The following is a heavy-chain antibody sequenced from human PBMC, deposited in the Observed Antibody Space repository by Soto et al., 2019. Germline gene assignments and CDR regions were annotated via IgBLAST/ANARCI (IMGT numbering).Heavy chain of an antibody. CDR3: ARSGPGGYIDH. Sequence: SQTLSLTCDISGDSVSSKNAAWNWIRQSPSRGLEWLGRTYYRSKWHSGYAISVRSRVSISPDTSKNRFSLQLNSVTPDDTAVYYCARSGPGGYIDHWGRGTLVTVSS. CDR1: GDSVSSKNAA. J-gene: IGHJ4*02. D-gene: IGHD2-15*01. CDR2: TYYRSKWHS. V-gene: IGHV6-1*01.